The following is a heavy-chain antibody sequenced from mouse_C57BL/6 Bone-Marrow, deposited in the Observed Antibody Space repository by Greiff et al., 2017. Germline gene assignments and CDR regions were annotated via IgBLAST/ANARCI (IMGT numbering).Heavy chain of an antibody. Sequence: EVQGVESGGGLVKPGGSLKLSCAASGFTFSSYTMSWVRQTPEKRLEWVATISGGGGNTYYPDSVKGRFTISRDNAKNTLYLQMSSLRSEDTALXYCAREEDYERVAWFAYWGQGTLVTVSA. CDR1: GFTFSSYT. CDR3: AREEDYERVAWFAY. D-gene: IGHD2-4*01. V-gene: IGHV5-9*01. J-gene: IGHJ3*01. CDR2: ISGGGGNT.